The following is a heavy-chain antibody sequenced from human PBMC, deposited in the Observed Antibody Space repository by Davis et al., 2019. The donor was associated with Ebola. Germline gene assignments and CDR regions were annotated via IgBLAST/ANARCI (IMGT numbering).Heavy chain of an antibody. Sequence: AASVKVSCKASGGTFSSYAISWVRQAPGQGLEWMGRIIPILGIANYAQKFQGRVTITRDTSASTAYMELSSLRSEDTAVYYCALGNWFDPRGQGTLVTVSS. V-gene: IGHV1-69*04. J-gene: IGHJ5*02. CDR3: ALGNWFDP. CDR2: IIPILGIA. CDR1: GGTFSSYA. D-gene: IGHD3-16*01.